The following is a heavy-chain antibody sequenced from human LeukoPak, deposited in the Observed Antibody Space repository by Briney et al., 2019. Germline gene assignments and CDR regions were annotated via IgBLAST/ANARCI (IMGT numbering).Heavy chain of an antibody. CDR3: ARGTTVVISDAFDI. J-gene: IGHJ3*02. D-gene: IGHD4-23*01. V-gene: IGHV1-18*01. Sequence: ASVKVSYKASGGTFSSYAISWVRQAPGQGLEWMGWISAYNGNTNYAQKLQGRVTMTTDTSTSTAYMELRSLRSDDTAVYYCARGTTVVISDAFDIWGQGTMVTVSS. CDR2: ISAYNGNT. CDR1: GGTFSSYA.